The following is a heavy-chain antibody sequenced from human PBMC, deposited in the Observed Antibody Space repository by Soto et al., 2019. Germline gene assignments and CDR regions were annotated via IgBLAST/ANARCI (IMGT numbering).Heavy chain of an antibody. CDR3: ARDRVGRRYWFDP. J-gene: IGHJ5*02. CDR2: INPNSGGT. Sequence: QVQLVQSGAEVKKPGASVKVSCKASGYTFTGYYMHWVRQAPGQGLEWMGWINPNSGGTNYAQKLQGRVTMTRDTSISTAYMELRRLRSDDTAVYYCARDRVGRRYWFDPWGQGTLVTVSS. CDR1: GYTFTGYY. V-gene: IGHV1-2*02.